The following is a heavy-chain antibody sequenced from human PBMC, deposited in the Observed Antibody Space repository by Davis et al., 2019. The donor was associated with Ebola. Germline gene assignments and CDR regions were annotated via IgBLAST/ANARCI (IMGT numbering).Heavy chain of an antibody. CDR2: ISSSSSYI. Sequence: PGGSLRLSCAASGFTFSSYSMNWVRQAPGKGLEWVSSISSSSSYIYYADSVKGRFTISRDTAKNSLYLQMNSLRAEDTAVYYCARDPNPYYYGAGSPLGYWGQGTLVTVSS. D-gene: IGHD3-10*01. V-gene: IGHV3-21*01. CDR1: GFTFSSYS. CDR3: ARDPNPYYYGAGSPLGY. J-gene: IGHJ4*02.